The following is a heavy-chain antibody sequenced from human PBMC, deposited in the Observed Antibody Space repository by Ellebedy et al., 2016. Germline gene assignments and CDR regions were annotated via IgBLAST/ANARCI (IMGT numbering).Heavy chain of an antibody. J-gene: IGHJ3*01. V-gene: IGHV5-51*01. CDR1: GYSFTTYW. CDR3: ARSARTYSTLIRESDV. Sequence: GESLKISCKASGYSFTTYWIGWVRQMPGKGLEWMGIIYPGDSETRYSPSIQGQVTISADKSTSTAYLHWSSLKASDTGMYYCARSARTYSTLIRESDVWGQGTMVTVSS. CDR2: IYPGDSET. D-gene: IGHD3-10*01.